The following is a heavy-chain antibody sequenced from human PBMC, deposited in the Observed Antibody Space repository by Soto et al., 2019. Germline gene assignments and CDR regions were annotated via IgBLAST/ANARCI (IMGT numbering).Heavy chain of an antibody. D-gene: IGHD1-7*01. CDR1: GFTFSDYY. J-gene: IGHJ6*03. CDR2: ISSSGSNI. Sequence: QVPLVASGGGLVKPGGSLRLSCAASGFTFSDYYMSWIRQAPGKGLEWVSYISSSGSNIYYADSVKGRFTIPRDNAKNSLYLQMNSLRAEDTAVYYCARENSGVYYYYMDVWGKGTTVTVSS. V-gene: IGHV3-11*01. CDR3: ARENSGVYYYYMDV.